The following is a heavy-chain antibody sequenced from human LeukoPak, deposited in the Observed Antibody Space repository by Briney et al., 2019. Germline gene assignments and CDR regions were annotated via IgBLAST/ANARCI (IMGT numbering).Heavy chain of an antibody. J-gene: IGHJ5*02. V-gene: IGHV4-34*01. D-gene: IGHD3-3*01. CDR3: ARDLGPDYDFWSGSSKWFDP. CDR2: IYHSGST. CDR1: GGSFSGYY. Sequence: SETLSLTCAVYGGSFSGYYWSWVRQPPGKGLEWIGSIYHSGSTYYNPSLKSRVTISVDTSKNQFSLKLRSVTAADTAVYYCARDLGPDYDFWSGSSKWFDPWGQGTLVTVSS.